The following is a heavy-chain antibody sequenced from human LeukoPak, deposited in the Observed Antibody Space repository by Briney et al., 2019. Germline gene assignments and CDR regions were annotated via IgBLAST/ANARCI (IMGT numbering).Heavy chain of an antibody. CDR1: GGSFSGYY. D-gene: IGHD2-15*01. CDR2: INLSGST. V-gene: IGHV4-34*01. CDR3: AREEDCSGGICYLGNAFDI. J-gene: IGHJ3*02. Sequence: AETLSLTCAVYGGSFSGYYWSWIRQPPGKGLEWTGEINLSGSTNYNASLKSRVTISVDTSKNQFSPKLSSVTVADTAVYYCAREEDCSGGICYLGNAFDIWGQGTMVTVSS.